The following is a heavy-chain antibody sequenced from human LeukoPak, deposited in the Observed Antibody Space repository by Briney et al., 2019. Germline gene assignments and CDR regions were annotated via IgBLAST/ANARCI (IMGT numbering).Heavy chain of an antibody. Sequence: GGSLRLSCAASGFTFSSYAMHWVRQAPGKGLEWVAVISYDGSNKYYADSVKGRFTISRDNSKNTLYLQMNSLRAEDTAVYYCARDKQWLVLDYWGQGTLVTVSS. CDR2: ISYDGSNK. CDR3: ARDKQWLVLDY. D-gene: IGHD6-19*01. J-gene: IGHJ4*02. CDR1: GFTFSSYA. V-gene: IGHV3-30*04.